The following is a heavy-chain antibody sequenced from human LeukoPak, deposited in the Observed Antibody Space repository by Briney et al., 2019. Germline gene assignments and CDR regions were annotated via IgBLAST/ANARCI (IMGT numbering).Heavy chain of an antibody. CDR2: MNPNSGNT. V-gene: IGHV1-8*03. Sequence: ASVKVSCKASGYTFTSYDINWVRQATGQGLEWMGWMNPNSGNTGYAQKFQGRVTITRNTSISTAYMELSSLRSEDTAVYYCARVLPWQWLVPDGAYYFDYWGQGTLVTVSS. CDR1: GYTFTSYD. J-gene: IGHJ4*02. D-gene: IGHD6-19*01. CDR3: ARVLPWQWLVPDGAYYFDY.